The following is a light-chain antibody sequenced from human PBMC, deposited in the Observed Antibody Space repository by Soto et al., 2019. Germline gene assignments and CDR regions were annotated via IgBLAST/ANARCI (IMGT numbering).Light chain of an antibody. CDR2: DAS. CDR1: QSVSTR. V-gene: IGKV1-5*02. CDR3: QQYSVYWT. J-gene: IGKJ1*01. Sequence: DIQMTQSPSSLSASVGDRVTIICRASQSVSTRLAWYQQKPGKAPKVLIYDASSWAGGVPSRFTSSGSGTEFPLTINSLQPDDFATYYCQQYSVYWTFGQGTKVEIK.